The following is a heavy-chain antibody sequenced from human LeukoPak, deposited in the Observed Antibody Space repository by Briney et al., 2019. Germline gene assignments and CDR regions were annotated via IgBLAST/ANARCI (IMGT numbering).Heavy chain of an antibody. V-gene: IGHV1-18*01. J-gene: IGHJ6*02. D-gene: IGHD2-2*01. CDR1: GYTFTSYG. CDR2: ISAYNGNT. Sequence: ASVKVSCKASGYTFTSYGISWVRQAPGQGLEWMGWISAYNGNTNYAQKLQGRVTMTTDTSTSTAYMELRSLRSDDTAGYYCARGDIVVVPAATYYYYYGMDVWGQGTTVTVSS. CDR3: ARGDIVVVPAATYYYYYGMDV.